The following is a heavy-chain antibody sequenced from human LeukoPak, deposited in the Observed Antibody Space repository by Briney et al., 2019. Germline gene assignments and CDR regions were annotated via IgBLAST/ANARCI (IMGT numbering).Heavy chain of an antibody. V-gene: IGHV3-23*01. Sequence: GGSLRLSCAASGFAFSSYAMSWVRQAPGKGLEWVSAISGSGGSTYYADSVKGRFTISRDNSKNTLYLQMNSLRAEDTAVYYCAKDMGVWFGELLNFDYWGQGTLVTVSP. J-gene: IGHJ4*02. CDR3: AKDMGVWFGELLNFDY. D-gene: IGHD3-10*01. CDR1: GFAFSSYA. CDR2: ISGSGGST.